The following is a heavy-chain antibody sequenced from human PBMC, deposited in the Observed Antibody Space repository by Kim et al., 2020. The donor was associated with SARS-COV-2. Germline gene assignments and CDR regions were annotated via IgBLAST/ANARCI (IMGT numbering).Heavy chain of an antibody. V-gene: IGHV5-51*01. CDR1: GYSFTSYW. D-gene: IGHD3-10*01. Sequence: GESLKISCKGSGYSFTSYWIGWVRQMPGKGLEWMGIIYPGDSDTRYSPSFQGQVTISADKSISTAYLQWSSLKASDTAMYYCARSLGSGSYYKRAYFDYWGQGTLVTVSS. CDR3: ARSLGSGSYYKRAYFDY. J-gene: IGHJ4*02. CDR2: IYPGDSDT.